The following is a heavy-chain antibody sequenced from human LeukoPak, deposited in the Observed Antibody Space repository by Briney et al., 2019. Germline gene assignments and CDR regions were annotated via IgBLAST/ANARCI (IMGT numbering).Heavy chain of an antibody. D-gene: IGHD3-3*01. V-gene: IGHV1-2*02. CDR3: ARDFRYDFWSGLNWFDP. CDR2: INPNSGGT. Sequence: ASVKVSCKASGYTFTGYYMHWVRQAPGQGLEWMGWINPNSGGTNYAQKFQGRVTMTRDTSISTAYMELSRLRSDDTAVYYCARDFRYDFWSGLNWFDPWGQGTLVTVSS. CDR1: GYTFTGYY. J-gene: IGHJ5*02.